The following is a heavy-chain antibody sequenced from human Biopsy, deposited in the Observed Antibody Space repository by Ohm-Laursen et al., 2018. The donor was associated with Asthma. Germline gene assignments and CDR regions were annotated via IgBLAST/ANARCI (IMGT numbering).Heavy chain of an antibody. V-gene: IGHV1-69*01. CDR2: INSVFGTT. D-gene: IGHD2-2*01. CDR1: GGTFNTYV. J-gene: IGHJ4*02. Sequence: GSSVKVSCKSLGGTFNTYVIGRVRQAPGQGLEWTGGINSVFGTTTYPQKFQDRVTITADDSTSTVYMELSSLRSEDTAVYYCARKAGSCISRTCYSLDFWGQGTLVTVSS. CDR3: ARKAGSCISRTCYSLDF.